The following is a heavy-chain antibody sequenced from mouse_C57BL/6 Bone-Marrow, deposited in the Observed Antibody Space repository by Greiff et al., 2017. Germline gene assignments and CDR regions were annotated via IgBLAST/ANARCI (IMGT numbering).Heavy chain of an antibody. Sequence: EVQLQESGAELVWPGASVTLSCTASGFNIKDGYMHWVQQRPEQGLEWIGWIDPENGDTECASKFQGQATITVATSSNTAYLQLSSLTSEDTAVYYCTRIAYWGQGTLVTVSA. CDR2: IDPENGDT. CDR3: TRIAY. V-gene: IGHV14-4*01. J-gene: IGHJ3*01. CDR1: GFNIKDGY.